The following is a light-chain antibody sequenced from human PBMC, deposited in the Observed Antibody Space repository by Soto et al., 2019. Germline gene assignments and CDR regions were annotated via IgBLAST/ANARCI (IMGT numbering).Light chain of an antibody. CDR2: DAS. Sequence: ETVMTQSPATLSVSPGERATLSCRASQSVGTKLAWYQHKPGQAPRLLIYDASTWATGIPARFSGSGSGTEFTLTISSLQSEDFVVYFCQQYYNWYTYGQGTKLEI. CDR1: QSVGTK. J-gene: IGKJ2*01. CDR3: QQYYNWYT. V-gene: IGKV3-15*01.